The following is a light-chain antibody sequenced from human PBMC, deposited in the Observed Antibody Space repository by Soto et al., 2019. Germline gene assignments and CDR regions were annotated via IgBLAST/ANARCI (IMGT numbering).Light chain of an antibody. CDR2: KAS. Sequence: DIQMTQSPSTLSASIGDRVTITCRASQSISSWLAWYQQKPGKAPKLLIYKASILESGVPSRFGGSGSGTEFSLTISSLQPEDFATYYCQQYNTYWTFAQGTKVEIK. J-gene: IGKJ1*01. V-gene: IGKV1-5*03. CDR1: QSISSW. CDR3: QQYNTYWT.